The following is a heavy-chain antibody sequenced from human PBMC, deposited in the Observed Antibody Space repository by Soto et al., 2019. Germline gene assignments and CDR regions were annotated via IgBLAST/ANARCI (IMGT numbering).Heavy chain of an antibody. J-gene: IGHJ4*02. D-gene: IGHD3-22*01. CDR3: AREDSSGYYFPDPFDY. V-gene: IGHV4-30-2*01. CDR1: GGSISSGGYS. Sequence: SETLSLTCAVSGGSISSGGYSWSWIRQPPGKGLEWIGEINHSGSTNYNPSLKSRVTISVDTSKNQFSLKLSSVTAADTAVYYCAREDSSGYYFPDPFDYWGQGTLVTVSS. CDR2: INHSGST.